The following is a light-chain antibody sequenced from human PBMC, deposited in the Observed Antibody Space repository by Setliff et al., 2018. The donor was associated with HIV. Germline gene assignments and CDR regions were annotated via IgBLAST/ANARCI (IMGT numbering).Light chain of an antibody. CDR1: SSDVGGYNY. CDR2: AVS. V-gene: IGLV2-14*03. CDR3: CSYTSSGTLYVV. Sequence: QSALTQPASVSGSPGQSITISCTGTSSDVGGYNYVSWYQQHPGKAPKLMIYAVSNRPSGVSNRFSGSKSGNTASLTIPGLQAEDEADYYCCSYTSSGTLYVVFGGGTQRTVL. J-gene: IGLJ2*01.